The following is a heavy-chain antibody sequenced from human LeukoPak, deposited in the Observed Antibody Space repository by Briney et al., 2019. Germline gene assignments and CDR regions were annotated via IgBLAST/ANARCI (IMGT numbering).Heavy chain of an antibody. D-gene: IGHD3-10*01. J-gene: IGHJ4*02. CDR1: GGSISSYY. V-gene: IGHV4-59*01. CDR2: IYYSGST. Sequence: PSETLSLTCTVSGGSISSYYWSWIRQPPGKGLEWIGYIYYSGSTNYNPSLKSRVTISVDTSKNQFSLKLSSVTAADTAVYYCARNALWFGDIVYFDFWGQGTLVTVSS. CDR3: ARNALWFGDIVYFDF.